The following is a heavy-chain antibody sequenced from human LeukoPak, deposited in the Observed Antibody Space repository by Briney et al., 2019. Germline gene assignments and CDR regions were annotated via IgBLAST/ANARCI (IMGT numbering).Heavy chain of an antibody. V-gene: IGHV3-23*01. Sequence: GGSLRLSCAASGFTFSSYAMSWVRQAPGKGLEWVSAISGSGGSTYYADSVKGRFTISRDNAKSSLYLQMNSLRVEDTAVYYCARSRDKNTYGYAYWGQGTLVTVSS. J-gene: IGHJ4*02. CDR1: GFTFSSYA. CDR3: ARSRDKNTYGYAY. D-gene: IGHD5-18*01. CDR2: ISGSGGST.